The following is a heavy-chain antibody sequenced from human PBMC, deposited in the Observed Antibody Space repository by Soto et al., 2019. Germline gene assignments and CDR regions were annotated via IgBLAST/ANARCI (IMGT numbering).Heavy chain of an antibody. V-gene: IGHV1-18*01. D-gene: IGHD2-21*02. CDR3: ARSYCGGDCYSYYYYYGMDV. CDR2: ISAYNGNT. Sequence: QVQLVQSGAEVKKPGASVKVSCKASGYTFTSYGISWVRQAPGQGLEWMGWISAYNGNTNYAQKLQGRVTMTTDTATSTADMEVGSLRADDTAVYYCARSYCGGDCYSYYYYYGMDVWGQGTTVTVSS. CDR1: GYTFTSYG. J-gene: IGHJ6*02.